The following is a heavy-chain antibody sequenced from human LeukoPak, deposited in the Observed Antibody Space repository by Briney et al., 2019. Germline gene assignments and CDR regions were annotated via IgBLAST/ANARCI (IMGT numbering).Heavy chain of an antibody. Sequence: TGGSLRLSCAASGFTFSSYSMNWVRQAPGKGLEWVSYISSSSSTIYYADSVKGRFTISRDNAKNSLYLQMNSLRAEDTAVYYCARDEYYDFWSGPRQNAFDIWGQGTMVTVSS. CDR1: GFTFSSYS. CDR3: ARDEYYDFWSGPRQNAFDI. V-gene: IGHV3-48*01. CDR2: ISSSSSTI. J-gene: IGHJ3*02. D-gene: IGHD3-3*01.